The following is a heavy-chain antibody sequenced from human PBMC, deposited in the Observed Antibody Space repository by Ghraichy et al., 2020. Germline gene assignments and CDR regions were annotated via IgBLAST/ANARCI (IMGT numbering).Heavy chain of an antibody. D-gene: IGHD1-26*01. CDR2: ITGSGGST. CDR3: AKSLKVGATYSVSDY. Sequence: GGSLRLSCAASGFTFSTYAMSWVRQAPGKGLEWVSAITGSGGSTYYADSVKGRFTISRDNSKNTLYLQVNSLRAEDTAVYCCAKSLKVGATYSVSDYWGQGTLVTVSS. J-gene: IGHJ4*02. V-gene: IGHV3-23*01. CDR1: GFTFSTYA.